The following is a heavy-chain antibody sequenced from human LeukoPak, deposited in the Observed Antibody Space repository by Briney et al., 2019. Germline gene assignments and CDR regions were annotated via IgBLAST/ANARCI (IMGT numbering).Heavy chain of an antibody. J-gene: IGHJ4*02. CDR2: VYSGGNT. CDR3: ARGTNYYGSGTHCYDY. Sequence: PGGSLRLSCAASGFTVSNSHMSWVRQAAGKGLEWVSVVYSGGNTYHADSVKGRFTISRDDSKDTIYLQMNSLRVEDTAIYYCARGTNYYGSGTHCYDYWGQGTLVTVSS. CDR1: GFTVSNSH. V-gene: IGHV3-53*01. D-gene: IGHD3-10*01.